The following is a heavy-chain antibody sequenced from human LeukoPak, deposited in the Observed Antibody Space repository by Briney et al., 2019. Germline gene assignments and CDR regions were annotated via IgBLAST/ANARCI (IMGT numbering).Heavy chain of an antibody. CDR1: GYTFTSYG. Sequence: GASVKVSCKASGYTFTSYGISWVRQAPGQGLEWMGWISAYNGNTNYAQKLQGRVAMTTDTSTSTAYMELRSLRSDDTAVYYCAREAGVRGVDWFDPWGQGTLVTVSS. CDR3: AREAGVRGVDWFDP. V-gene: IGHV1-18*01. J-gene: IGHJ5*02. D-gene: IGHD3-10*01. CDR2: ISAYNGNT.